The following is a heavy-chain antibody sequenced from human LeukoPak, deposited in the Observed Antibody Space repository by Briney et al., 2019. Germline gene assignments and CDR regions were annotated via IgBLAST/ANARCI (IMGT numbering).Heavy chain of an antibody. Sequence: ASVKVSCKASGYTFISYGISWARQAPGQGLEWMGWISPYNGNTNYAQKFQDRVTMTADTSTSTAYMELRSLTSEDTAVYYCARYSRIFYGMDVWGQGTTVTVSS. CDR2: ISPYNGNT. CDR3: ARYSRIFYGMDV. D-gene: IGHD2-15*01. V-gene: IGHV1-18*04. J-gene: IGHJ6*02. CDR1: GYTFISYG.